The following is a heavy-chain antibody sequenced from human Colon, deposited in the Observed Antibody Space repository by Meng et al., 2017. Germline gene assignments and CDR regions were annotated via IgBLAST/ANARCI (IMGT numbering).Heavy chain of an antibody. CDR3: AREGPIAVAGYDY. D-gene: IGHD6-19*01. J-gene: IGHJ4*02. CDR1: GVSVKSGIYY. V-gene: IGHV4-61*01. CDR2: IYSSGST. Sequence: QVEVIDLGPGLVRPSDTLSPTCNVSGVSVKSGIYYWNWIRQPPGKTLEWIGYIYSSGSTTYNPSLKSRVTISLDTPKNQFSLKLTSVTAADTAVYYCAREGPIAVAGYDYWGQGTLVTVSS.